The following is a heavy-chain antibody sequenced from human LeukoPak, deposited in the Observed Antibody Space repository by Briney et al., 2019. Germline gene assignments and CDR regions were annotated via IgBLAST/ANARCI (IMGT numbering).Heavy chain of an antibody. CDR1: GFMFSSNW. CDR3: AKGPAPYCSGGSCYSPHWYFDL. J-gene: IGHJ2*01. Sequence: GGSLRLSCAASGFMFSSNWMSWVRQAPGKGLEWVSAISGSGNTTYFGDSVTGRFTISRDNPKNTVYLQMNSLSAEDTAVYYCAKGPAPYCSGGSCYSPHWYFDLWGRGTLVTVSS. D-gene: IGHD2-15*01. V-gene: IGHV3-23*01. CDR2: ISGSGNTT.